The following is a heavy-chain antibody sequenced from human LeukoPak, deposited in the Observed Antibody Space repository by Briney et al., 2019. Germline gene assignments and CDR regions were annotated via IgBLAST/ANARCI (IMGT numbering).Heavy chain of an antibody. CDR1: GGTFSSYA. Sequence: SVNVSCKASGGTFSSYAISWVRQAPGQGLEWVGRIIPIFGIANYAQKFQGRVTITADKSTSTAYMELSSLRSEDTAVYYCARAGSGDYYYYGMDVWGQGTTVTVSS. V-gene: IGHV1-69*04. CDR2: IIPIFGIA. CDR3: ARAGSGDYYYYGMDV. D-gene: IGHD3-10*01. J-gene: IGHJ6*02.